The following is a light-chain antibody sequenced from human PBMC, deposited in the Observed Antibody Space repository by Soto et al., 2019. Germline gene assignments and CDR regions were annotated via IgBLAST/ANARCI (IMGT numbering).Light chain of an antibody. CDR1: QSLLYGNGNNY. V-gene: IGKV2-28*01. J-gene: IGKJ3*01. CDR3: MQRLHTPPI. CDR2: LGS. Sequence: EIVMTQSPLYLPVTPGEPASISCRSSQSLLYGNGNNYLDWYLQKPGQSPQVLIYLGSNRASGVPDRFSGSGARTEFTLKISRVEAEDVGIYYCMQRLHTPPIFGPGTKVDIK.